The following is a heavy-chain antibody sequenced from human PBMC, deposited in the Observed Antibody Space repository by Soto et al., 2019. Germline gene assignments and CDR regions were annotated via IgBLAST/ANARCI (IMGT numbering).Heavy chain of an antibody. CDR1: GGSISSSSYY. Sequence: ETLSLTCTVSGGSISSSSYYWGWIRQPPGKGLEWIGSIYYSGSTYYNPSLKSRVTISVDTSKNQFSLKLSSVTAADTAVYYCASLSPGYFDYFWGQGTLVTVSS. CDR3: ASLSPGYFDYF. J-gene: IGHJ4*02. V-gene: IGHV4-39*01. D-gene: IGHD3-9*01. CDR2: IYYSGST.